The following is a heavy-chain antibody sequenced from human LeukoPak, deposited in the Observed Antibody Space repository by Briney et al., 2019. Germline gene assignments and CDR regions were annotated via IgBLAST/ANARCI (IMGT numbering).Heavy chain of an antibody. D-gene: IGHD2/OR15-2a*01. Sequence: SETLSLTCTVSGGSITGYYWSWIRQPPGKGLEWVGYIFSSGSTNYNPSLKSRVTISLDTSKSQFSLKLISVTASDTAVYYCERLTKFLTTYYPTPWGQGTLVTVSS. V-gene: IGHV4-59*08. CDR1: GGSITGYY. CDR3: ERLTKFLTTYYPTP. CDR2: IFSSGST. J-gene: IGHJ5*02.